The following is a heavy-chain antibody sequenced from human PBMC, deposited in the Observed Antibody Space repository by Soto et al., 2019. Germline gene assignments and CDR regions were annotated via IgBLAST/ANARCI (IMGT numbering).Heavy chain of an antibody. D-gene: IGHD1-7*01. CDR2: IHTAKGNT. V-gene: IGHV1-3*04. CDR3: ARDPIWTYTWNYARLNYLDP. J-gene: IGHJ5*02. CDR1: GYGFTNNV. Sequence: GASVKFSCKASGYGFTNNVIRWLRQAPGQTLEWMGWIHTAKGNTKYSQKFEARVTLTRDTAASTAYMELNSLRSDDTAVYYCARDPIWTYTWNYARLNYLDPWGQGTLVTVSS.